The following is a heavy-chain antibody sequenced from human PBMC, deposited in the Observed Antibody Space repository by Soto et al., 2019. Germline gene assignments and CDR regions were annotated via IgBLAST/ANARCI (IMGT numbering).Heavy chain of an antibody. CDR3: AKEIGALRFLEWLVDY. J-gene: IGHJ4*02. D-gene: IGHD3-3*01. CDR1: GFTFSSYA. CDR2: ISGSGGST. Sequence: PGGSLRLSCAASGFTFSSYAMSWVRQAPGKGLEWVSAISGSGGSTYYADSVKGRFTISRDNSKNTLYLQMNSLRAEDTAVYYCAKEIGALRFLEWLVDYWGQGNLVTVS. V-gene: IGHV3-23*01.